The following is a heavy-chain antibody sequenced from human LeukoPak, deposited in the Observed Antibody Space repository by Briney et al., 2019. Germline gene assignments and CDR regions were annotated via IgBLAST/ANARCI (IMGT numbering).Heavy chain of an antibody. D-gene: IGHD3-10*01. Sequence: SETLSLTCTVSGGSISSYYWSWIRQPAGKGLEWIGRIYTSGSTNYNPSLKSRVTMSVDTSKDQFSLKLNTVTAADTATYYCAREAVDYGSGSHDYWGQGILVTVSS. J-gene: IGHJ4*02. V-gene: IGHV4-4*07. CDR2: IYTSGST. CDR3: AREAVDYGSGSHDY. CDR1: GGSISSYY.